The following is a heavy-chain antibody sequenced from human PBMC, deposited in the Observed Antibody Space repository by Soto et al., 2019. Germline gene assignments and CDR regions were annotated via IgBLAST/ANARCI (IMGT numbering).Heavy chain of an antibody. V-gene: IGHV1-8*02. D-gene: IGHD3-10*01. CDR2: MNPNSGNT. CDR3: TRDYGAETFDF. J-gene: IGHJ5*01. CDR1: GYTFNNYD. Sequence: GASVKVSCKASGYTFNNYDIHWVRQAPGHGLEWMGWMNPNSGNTGYAQNFRGRVTMTQNTAIGTAYMELSSLRSDDTATYYCTRDYGAETFDFCGQGTRVTVSS.